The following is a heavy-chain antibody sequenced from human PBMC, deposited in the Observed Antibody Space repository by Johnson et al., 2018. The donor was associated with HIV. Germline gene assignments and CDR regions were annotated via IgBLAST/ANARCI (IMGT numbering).Heavy chain of an antibody. CDR2: MSYDGSAK. J-gene: IGHJ3*02. V-gene: IGHV3-30*04. CDR1: GFTFSSYV. CDR3: ASEYSSGYTDAFDI. D-gene: IGHD3-22*01. Sequence: QVLLVESGGGVVQPGRSLRLSCAASGFTFSSYVMHWVRQAPGKGLEWVAVMSYDGSAKYYADSVKGRFTISRDNSKNTLYLQMNSLRAEDTAVYYCASEYSSGYTDAFDIWGQGTMVTVSS.